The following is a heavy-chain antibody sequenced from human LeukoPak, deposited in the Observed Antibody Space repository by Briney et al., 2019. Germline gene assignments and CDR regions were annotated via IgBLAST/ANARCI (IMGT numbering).Heavy chain of an antibody. J-gene: IGHJ5*02. CDR1: GYTFTGYY. D-gene: IGHD2-2*01. Sequence: GASVKVSCKASGYTFTGYYMHWVRQAPGQGLEWMGWINPNSGGTNYAQKFQGRVTMTRDTSISTAYMELSRLRSDDTAVYYCARGFVSSTFNWFDPWGQGTLVTVSS. V-gene: IGHV1-2*02. CDR2: INPNSGGT. CDR3: ARGFVSSTFNWFDP.